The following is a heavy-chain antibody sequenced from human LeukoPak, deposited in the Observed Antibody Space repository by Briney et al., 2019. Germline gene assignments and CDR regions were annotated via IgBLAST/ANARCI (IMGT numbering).Heavy chain of an antibody. V-gene: IGHV4-34*01. CDR3: ARGLYSSSWYYYYYGMDV. J-gene: IGHJ6*02. CDR2: INHSGST. D-gene: IGHD6-13*01. Sequence: PSETLSLTCAVDGGSFSCSYWSWIRQPPGKGLEWIGEINHSGSTNYNPSLKSRVTISVDTSKNQFSLKLSSVTAADTAVYYCARGLYSSSWYYYYYGMDVWGQGTTVTVSS. CDR1: GGSFSCSY.